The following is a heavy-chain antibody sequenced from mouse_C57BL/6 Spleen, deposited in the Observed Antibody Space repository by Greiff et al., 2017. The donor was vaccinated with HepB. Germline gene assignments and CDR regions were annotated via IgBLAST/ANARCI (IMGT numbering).Heavy chain of an antibody. CDR2: ISSGSSTI. J-gene: IGHJ2*01. V-gene: IGHV5-17*01. D-gene: IGHD4-1*01. Sequence: VQLKESGGGLVKPGGSLKLSCAASGFTFSDYGMHWVRQAPEKGLEWVAYISSGSSTIYYADTVKGRFTISRDNAKNTLFLQMTSLRSEDTAMYYCARGPNWDVDYWGQGTTLTVSS. CDR1: GFTFSDYG. CDR3: ARGPNWDVDY.